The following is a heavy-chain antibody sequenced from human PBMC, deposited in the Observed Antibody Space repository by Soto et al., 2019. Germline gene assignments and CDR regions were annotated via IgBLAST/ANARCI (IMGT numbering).Heavy chain of an antibody. CDR3: ARGLKWELRAFDI. CDR2: ISYSGST. CDR1: GDSISISTYY. Sequence: PSETLSLTCTVSGDSISISTYYWSWIRQPPGKGLEWIGYISYSGSTNYSPSLKSRVTISVDTSKNQFSLKLISVTAADTAVYYCARGLKWELRAFDIWGQGTMVTVSS. V-gene: IGHV4-61*05. J-gene: IGHJ3*02. D-gene: IGHD1-26*01.